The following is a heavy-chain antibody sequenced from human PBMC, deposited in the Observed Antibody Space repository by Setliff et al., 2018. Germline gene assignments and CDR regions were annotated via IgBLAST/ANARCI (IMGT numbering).Heavy chain of an antibody. CDR3: ARQAIFGSDAFDI. Sequence: GESLTISCKGSGYSFTNYRIGWVRQMPGKGLEWMGIIYPGDSDTRYSPSFQGQVTISADKSISTAYLQWSSLKASDTAMYYCARQAIFGSDAFDIWGQGTMVTVSS. CDR2: IYPGDSDT. J-gene: IGHJ3*02. D-gene: IGHD3-3*01. V-gene: IGHV5-51*01. CDR1: GYSFTNYR.